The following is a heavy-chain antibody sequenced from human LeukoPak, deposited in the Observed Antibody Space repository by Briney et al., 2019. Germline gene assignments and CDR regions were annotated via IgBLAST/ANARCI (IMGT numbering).Heavy chain of an antibody. V-gene: IGHV3-30*18. Sequence: GRSLRLSCTASGFTFSSYGMHWVRQAPGKGLEWVAVISYDGSNKYYADSVKGRFTISRDNSKNTLYLQMNSLRAEDTAVYYCAKVAAESFWGQGTMVTVSS. CDR3: AKVAAESF. CDR2: ISYDGSNK. CDR1: GFTFSSYG. D-gene: IGHD1-14*01. J-gene: IGHJ3*01.